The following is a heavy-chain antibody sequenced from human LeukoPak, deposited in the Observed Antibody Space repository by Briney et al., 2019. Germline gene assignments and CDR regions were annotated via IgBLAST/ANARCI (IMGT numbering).Heavy chain of an antibody. J-gene: IGHJ4*02. D-gene: IGHD2-21*01. CDR2: INHSGST. CDR3: AGYCGGDCYPLYRIDY. Sequence: SETLSLTCAVYGGSFGGYYWSWIRQPPGKGLEWIGEINHSGSTNYNPSLKSRVTISVDTSKNQFSLKLSSVTAADTAVYYCAGYCGGDCYPLYRIDYWGQGTLVTVSS. V-gene: IGHV4-34*01. CDR1: GGSFGGYY.